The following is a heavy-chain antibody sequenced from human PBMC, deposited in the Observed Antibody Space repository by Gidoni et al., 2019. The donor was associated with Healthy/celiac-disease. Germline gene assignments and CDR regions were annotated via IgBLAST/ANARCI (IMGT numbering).Heavy chain of an antibody. J-gene: IGHJ3*02. CDR1: GFTFSNAW. V-gene: IGHV3-15*07. CDR3: TTIHDYGDYSKAFDI. D-gene: IGHD4-17*01. Sequence: EVQLVESGGGLVKPGGSLRLSCAASGFTFSNAWMNWVRQAPGKGLEWVGRIKSKTDGGTTDYAAPVKGRFTISRDDSKNTLYLQMNSLKTEDTAVYYCTTIHDYGDYSKAFDIWGQGTMVTVSS. CDR2: IKSKTDGGTT.